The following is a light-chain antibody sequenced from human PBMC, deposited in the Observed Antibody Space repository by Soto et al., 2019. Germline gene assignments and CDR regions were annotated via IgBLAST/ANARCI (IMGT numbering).Light chain of an antibody. CDR1: SSDVGGYNY. CDR3: SSYTSSSTLV. CDR2: EVS. V-gene: IGLV2-14*01. Sequence: QSALTQPASVSGSSGQSITISCTGTSSDVGGYNYVSWYQQYPGKVPKLMIHEVSNRPSGVSSRFSGSKSGDTASLTISGLQPEDEADYYCSSYTSSSTLVFGTGTKLTVL. J-gene: IGLJ1*01.